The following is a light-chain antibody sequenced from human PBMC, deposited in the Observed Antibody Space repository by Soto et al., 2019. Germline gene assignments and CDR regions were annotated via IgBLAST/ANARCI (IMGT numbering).Light chain of an antibody. J-gene: IGKJ4*01. CDR2: DAS. CDR1: QSVSSY. Sequence: EIVLTQSPATLSLAPGERATLSRRASQSVSSYLAWYQQKPGQAPRLLIYDASNRATGIPARFSGSGSGTDFTLTISSLEPEDFAVYYCQQRSNWHLTFGGGTKVDIK. CDR3: QQRSNWHLT. V-gene: IGKV3-11*01.